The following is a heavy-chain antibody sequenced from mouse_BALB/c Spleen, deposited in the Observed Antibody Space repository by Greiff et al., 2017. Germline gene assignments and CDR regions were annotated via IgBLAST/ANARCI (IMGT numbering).Heavy chain of an antibody. CDR2: ISSGSSTI. D-gene: IGHD4-1*01. V-gene: IGHV5-17*02. CDR1: GFTFSSFG. Sequence: EVKLVESGGGLVQPGGSRKLSCAASGFTFSSFGMHWVRQAPEKGLEWVAYISSGSSTIYYADTVKGRFTISRDNPKNTLFLQMTSLRSEDTAMYYCARGGLGRYYFDYWGQGTTLTVSS. CDR3: ARGGLGRYYFDY. J-gene: IGHJ2*01.